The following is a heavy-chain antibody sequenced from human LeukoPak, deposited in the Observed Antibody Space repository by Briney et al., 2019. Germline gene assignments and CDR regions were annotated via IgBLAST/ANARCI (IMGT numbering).Heavy chain of an antibody. V-gene: IGHV5-51*01. J-gene: IGHJ4*02. D-gene: IGHD3-22*01. CDR3: ATPHDATAYYYDSSGYFY. Sequence: GESLKISCKGSGYNFGGYWIAWVRQMPGKGLEWMGIIYPADSDTRYSPSFQGQVTISADKSITTACLQWSSLKASDTAMYYCATPHDATAYYYDSSGYFYWGQGTLVTVSS. CDR2: IYPADSDT. CDR1: GYNFGGYW.